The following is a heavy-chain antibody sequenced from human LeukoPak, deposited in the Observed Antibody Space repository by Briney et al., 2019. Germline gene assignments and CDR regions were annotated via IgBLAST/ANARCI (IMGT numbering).Heavy chain of an antibody. CDR3: ARAYSSYWYFDL. V-gene: IGHV1-2*04. CDR2: INPKSGDT. J-gene: IGHJ2*01. Sequence: GASVKVSCQASLYTFTAYYMHWVRQAPGQGLEWVGWINPKSGDTNYAQKFQGWVTMTRDTSSNTVYLELSRLRSGDTAVYDFARAYSSYWYFDLWGRGTLVTVSS. CDR1: LYTFTAYY. D-gene: IGHD6-13*01.